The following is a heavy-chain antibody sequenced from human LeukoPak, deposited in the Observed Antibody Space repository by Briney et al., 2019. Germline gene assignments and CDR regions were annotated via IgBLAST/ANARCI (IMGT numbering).Heavy chain of an antibody. CDR2: INSDGRST. V-gene: IGHV3-74*01. CDR3: ATTPGYCSSTTCYEYFQH. D-gene: IGHD2-2*01. CDR1: GFTFSSYW. Sequence: GGSLRLSCAASGFTFSSYWMHWVRQAPGKGLVWVSRINSDGRSTSYADSVKGRFTISRDNAKNTLYLQMNSLRAEDTAVYHCATTPGYCSSTTCYEYFQHWGQGTLVTVSS. J-gene: IGHJ1*01.